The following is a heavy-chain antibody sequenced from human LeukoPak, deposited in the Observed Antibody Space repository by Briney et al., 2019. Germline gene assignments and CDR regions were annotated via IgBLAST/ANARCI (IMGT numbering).Heavy chain of an antibody. CDR2: IYYSGRT. J-gene: IGHJ4*02. Sequence: PSETLSLTCTVSGGSISSYYWSWIRQPPGKGLEWIGYIYYSGRTNYNPSLKSRVTISVDTSKNKFSLKLTSVTAADTAVYYCARHVEQWLTPFDYWGQGTLVTVSS. D-gene: IGHD6-19*01. CDR3: ARHVEQWLTPFDY. V-gene: IGHV4-59*08. CDR1: GGSISSYY.